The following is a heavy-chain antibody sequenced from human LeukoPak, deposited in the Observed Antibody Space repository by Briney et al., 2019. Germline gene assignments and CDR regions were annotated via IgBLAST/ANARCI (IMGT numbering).Heavy chain of an antibody. D-gene: IGHD1-26*01. V-gene: IGHV3-21*01. J-gene: IGHJ4*02. CDR3: ARGGQWELPYYFDY. CDR1: GFTFSSYS. CDR2: ISSSSSYI. Sequence: GGSLRLSCAASGFTFSSYSMNWVRQAPGKGLEWVSSISSSSSYIYYADSVKGRFTISRDNAKNSLYLQMNSLRAEDTAVHYCARGGQWELPYYFDYWGQGTLVTVSS.